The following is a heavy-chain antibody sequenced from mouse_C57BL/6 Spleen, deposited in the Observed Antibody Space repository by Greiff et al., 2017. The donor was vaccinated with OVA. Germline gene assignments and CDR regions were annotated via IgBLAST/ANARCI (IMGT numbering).Heavy chain of an antibody. D-gene: IGHD1-1*01. V-gene: IGHV1-53*01. CDR1: GYTFTSYW. CDR3: ARHYYGSSFFAY. J-gene: IGHJ3*01. Sequence: QVHVKQPGTELVKPGASVKLSCKASGYTFTSYWMHWVKQRPGQGLEWIGNINPSNGGTNYNEKFKSKATLTVDKSSSTAYMQLSSLTSEDSAVYYCARHYYGSSFFAYWGQGTLVTVSA. CDR2: INPSNGGT.